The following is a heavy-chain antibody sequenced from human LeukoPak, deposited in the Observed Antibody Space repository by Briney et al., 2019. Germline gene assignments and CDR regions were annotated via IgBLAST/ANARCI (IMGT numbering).Heavy chain of an antibody. CDR1: GFTFSSYS. J-gene: IGHJ6*03. CDR3: ARDKNKIYYCYYMDV. CDR2: ISSSSSYI. V-gene: IGHV3-21*01. Sequence: GGSLRPSCAASGFTFSSYSMNWVRQAPGKGLEWVSSISSSSSYIYYADSVKGRFTISRDNAKNSLYLQMNRLRAEDTAVYYCARDKNKIYYCYYMDVWGKGTTVTISS.